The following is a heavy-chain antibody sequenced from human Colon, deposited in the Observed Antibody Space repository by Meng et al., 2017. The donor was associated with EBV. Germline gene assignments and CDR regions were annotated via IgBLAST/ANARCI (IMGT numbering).Heavy chain of an antibody. J-gene: IGHJ4*02. Sequence: QVQVVQSGAEVKKPGSSVKVSCKASGGTFSSYTISWVRQAPGQGLEWMGRIIPILGIANYAQKFQGRVTITADKSTSTAYMELSSLRSEDTAVYYCAREDSSGYSYYFDYWGQGTLVTVSS. CDR1: GGTFSSYT. CDR3: AREDSSGYSYYFDY. V-gene: IGHV1-69*08. D-gene: IGHD3-22*01. CDR2: IIPILGIA.